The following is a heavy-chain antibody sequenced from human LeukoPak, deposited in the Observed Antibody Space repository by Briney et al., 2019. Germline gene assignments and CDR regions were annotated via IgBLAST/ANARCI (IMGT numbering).Heavy chain of an antibody. J-gene: IGHJ4*02. CDR3: ARGDYGVEFFDY. CDR2: INSDGSST. CDR1: GFTFSSYW. D-gene: IGHD4-17*01. V-gene: IGHV3-74*01. Sequence: PGGSLRLSCAASGFTFSSYWMHWVRQAPGKGLVWVSRINSDGSSTSYADSVKGRFTISRDNAKNTLYLQMNSLRAEDTAVYYCARGDYGVEFFDYWGQGTLVTVSS.